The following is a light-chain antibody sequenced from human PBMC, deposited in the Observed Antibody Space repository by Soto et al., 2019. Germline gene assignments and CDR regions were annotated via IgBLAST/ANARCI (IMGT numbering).Light chain of an antibody. CDR2: AAS. J-gene: IGKJ2*01. Sequence: DLQMTPSPSSLSASVGDRVTITCRASQTISTYLNWYQQNPGKAPKLLIYAASNLQNGVPSRFSVSGSGTDFTLTISSLQPEDFATYYCQKSSSIPYTFGQGTKLEIK. V-gene: IGKV1-39*01. CDR1: QTISTY. CDR3: QKSSSIPYT.